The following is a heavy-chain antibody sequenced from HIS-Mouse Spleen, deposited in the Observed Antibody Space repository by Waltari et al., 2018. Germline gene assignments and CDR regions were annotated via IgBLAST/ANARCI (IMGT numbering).Heavy chain of an antibody. V-gene: IGHV4-39*07. J-gene: IGHJ2*01. CDR3: AREIPYSSSWYDWYFDL. Sequence: QLQLQESGPGLVKPSETLSLTCTVSGCSIRSSSYYWGWIRQPPGKGLAWIGSIYYSGSTYYNPSLKSRVTISVDTSKNQFSLKLSSVTAADTAVYYCAREIPYSSSWYDWYFDLWGRGTLVTVSS. CDR1: GCSIRSSSYY. CDR2: IYYSGST. D-gene: IGHD6-13*01.